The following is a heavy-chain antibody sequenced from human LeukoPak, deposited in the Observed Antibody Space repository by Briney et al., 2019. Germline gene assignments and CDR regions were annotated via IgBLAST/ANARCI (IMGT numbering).Heavy chain of an antibody. V-gene: IGHV4-39*07. CDR3: ARAPIPYDRSRTDYRFDP. Sequence: PSETLSLTCTVSGGSISSSSYYWGWIRQPPGKGLEWIGSIYYSGSTNYNPSLKSRVTISLDTSKSQFSMKLTSVTAADTAVYYCARAPIPYDRSRTDYRFDPWGQGTLVTVAS. CDR1: GGSISSSSYY. J-gene: IGHJ5*02. D-gene: IGHD3-3*01. CDR2: IYYSGST.